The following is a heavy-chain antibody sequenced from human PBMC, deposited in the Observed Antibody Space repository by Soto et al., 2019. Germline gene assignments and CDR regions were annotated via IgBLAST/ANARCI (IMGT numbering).Heavy chain of an antibody. CDR3: EKGKVTPDY. D-gene: IGHD2-21*02. J-gene: IGHJ4*02. V-gene: IGHV3-23*01. CDR2: SSGSGGST. CDR1: GFTFSNYA. Sequence: PGGSLRLSCAASGFTFSNYAMSWVRQAPGKGLQWISGSSGSGGSTSDADSVKGRFTISRDNSKNTLYLQMNSLRADDTAVYYCEKGKVTPDYWGQGTLVTVSS.